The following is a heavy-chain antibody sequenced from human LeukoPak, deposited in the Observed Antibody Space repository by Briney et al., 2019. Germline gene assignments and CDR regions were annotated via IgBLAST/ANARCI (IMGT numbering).Heavy chain of an antibody. V-gene: IGHV4-34*01. CDR2: INHSGST. J-gene: IGHJ5*02. Sequence: SETLSLTCAVYGGSFSGYYWSWIRQPPGKGLEWIGEINHSGSTNYNPSLKSRVTISVDTSKNQFSLKLSSVTAADTAVYYCARASWFDPWGQGTLVTVSS. CDR1: GGSFSGYY. CDR3: ARASWFDP.